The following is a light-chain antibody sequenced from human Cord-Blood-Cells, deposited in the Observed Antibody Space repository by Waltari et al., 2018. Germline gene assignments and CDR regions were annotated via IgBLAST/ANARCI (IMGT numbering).Light chain of an antibody. Sequence: SYVLTQPPSVSVAPGKTARITCGGNNIGSNSVHWYQQKPGQAPVLVIYYDSERPSGIPERFSGSNSGNTATLTISRVEAGDEADYYCQVWDSSSDHYVFGTGTKVTVL. CDR2: YDS. CDR1: NIGSNS. J-gene: IGLJ1*01. CDR3: QVWDSSSDHYV. V-gene: IGLV3-21*04.